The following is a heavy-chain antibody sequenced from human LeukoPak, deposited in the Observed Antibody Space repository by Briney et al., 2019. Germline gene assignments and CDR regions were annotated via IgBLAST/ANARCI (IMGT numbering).Heavy chain of an antibody. D-gene: IGHD3-10*01. J-gene: IGHJ6*04. CDR3: ARDGTYYYGSGTPGYYGMDV. Sequence: SETLSLTCTVSGGSISSYYWSWIRQPPGKGLEWVGYIYYRGSTNYNPSLKSRVTISVDTSKNQFSLKLSSVTAADTAVYYCARDGTYYYGSGTPGYYGMDVWGKGTTVTVSS. V-gene: IGHV4-59*01. CDR2: IYYRGST. CDR1: GGSISSYY.